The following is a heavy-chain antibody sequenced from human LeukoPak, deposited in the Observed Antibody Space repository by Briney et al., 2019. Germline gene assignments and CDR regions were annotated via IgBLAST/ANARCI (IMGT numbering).Heavy chain of an antibody. CDR3: ARTGVGLWLQLDY. V-gene: IGHV1-2*02. CDR2: INPNSGGT. CDR1: GYTFTGYY. J-gene: IGHJ4*02. D-gene: IGHD5-24*01. Sequence: GASVKVSCKASGYTFTGYYMHWVRQAPGQGLEWMGWINPNSGGTNYAQKFQGRVTMTRDTSISTAYMELSRLRSDDTAVYYCARTGVGLWLQLDYWGQGTLVTVSS.